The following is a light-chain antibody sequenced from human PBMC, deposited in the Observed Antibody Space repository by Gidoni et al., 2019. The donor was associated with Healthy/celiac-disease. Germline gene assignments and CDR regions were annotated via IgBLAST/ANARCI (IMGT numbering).Light chain of an antibody. CDR2: GAS. Sequence: SQSVSSSYLTWYQQKPGQAPRLLIYGASTRATSIPARFSGSGSGTDFTLTISSLQPEDFAVYYCQQDYNLLTFGGGTKVEIK. J-gene: IGKJ4*01. V-gene: IGKV3D-7*01. CDR3: QQDYNLLT. CDR1: QSVSSSY.